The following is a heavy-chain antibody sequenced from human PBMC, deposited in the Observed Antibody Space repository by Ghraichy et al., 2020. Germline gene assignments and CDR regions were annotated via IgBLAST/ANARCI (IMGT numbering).Heavy chain of an antibody. CDR2: ISYDGSNK. V-gene: IGHV3-30*18. Sequence: GGSLRLSCAASGFTFSTYGMHWVRQAPGKRLEWVAVISYDGSNKYYGDSVKGRFTISRDNSKNTLYLQMNSLRAEDTAVYYCAKAFNYYGSGSPDYWGQGTLVTVSS. CDR3: AKAFNYYGSGSPDY. J-gene: IGHJ4*02. D-gene: IGHD3-10*01. CDR1: GFTFSTYG.